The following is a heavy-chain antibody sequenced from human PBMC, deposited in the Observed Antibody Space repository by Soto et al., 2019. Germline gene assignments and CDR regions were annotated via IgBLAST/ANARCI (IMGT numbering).Heavy chain of an antibody. CDR3: AGAPHTAMDN. D-gene: IGHD5-18*01. Sequence: QVQLVQSGAEVKKPGSSVKVSCKASGGTFSSYTISWVRQAPGQGLEWMGRIIPILGIANYAQKVQGRVTITADKPTSTAYMGRSRLRSEDTAVYYCAGAPHTAMDNWGQGTLVTVSS. CDR1: GGTFSSYT. CDR2: IIPILGIA. J-gene: IGHJ4*02. V-gene: IGHV1-69*02.